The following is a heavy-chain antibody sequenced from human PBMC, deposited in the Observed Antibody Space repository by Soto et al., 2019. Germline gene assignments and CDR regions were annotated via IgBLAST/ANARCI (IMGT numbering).Heavy chain of an antibody. CDR3: ARESGGATATLDYYYFYMDV. D-gene: IGHD1-26*01. CDR1: GDTFNDYY. J-gene: IGHJ6*03. Sequence: QVQLVQSGAEVKRPGASVTVSCRSPGDTFNDYYIHWVRQAPGQGLEWMGWINPNGGVTKYAQKFQGWVSMTRDTAIRTDYMQLSRLRSDDTAVYYCARESGGATATLDYYYFYMDVWGTGTTVTVSS. V-gene: IGHV1-2*04. CDR2: INPNGGVT.